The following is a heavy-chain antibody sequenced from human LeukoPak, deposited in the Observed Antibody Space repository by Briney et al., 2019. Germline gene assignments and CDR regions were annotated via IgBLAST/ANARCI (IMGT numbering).Heavy chain of an antibody. D-gene: IGHD6-19*01. V-gene: IGHV4-59*01. CDR2: IYYSGST. CDR3: ARDEGAASSGWHLGY. J-gene: IGHJ4*02. CDR1: GGCISSYY. Sequence: SETLSLTCTVSGGCISSYYWCWVRQPPGKGLKWIGYIYYSGSTNYNPSLKSRVTISVDTSKNQFSLKLSSVTAADTAVYYCARDEGAASSGWHLGYWGQGTLVTVSS.